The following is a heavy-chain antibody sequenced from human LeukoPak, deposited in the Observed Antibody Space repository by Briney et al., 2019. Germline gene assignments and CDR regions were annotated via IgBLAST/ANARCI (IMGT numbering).Heavy chain of an antibody. D-gene: IGHD4-23*01. V-gene: IGHV1-18*01. CDR1: GYIFTDYG. J-gene: IGHJ4*02. CDR2: ISAYNGNT. Sequence: GASVKVSCKASGYIFTDYGITWVRQAPGQGLEWMGWISAYNGNTNYAQKFQGRFTMTTDTSTTTAYMELSRLRSDDTAVYYCARISFTVVFGTPSDYWGQGTLVTVSS. CDR3: ARISFTVVFGTPSDY.